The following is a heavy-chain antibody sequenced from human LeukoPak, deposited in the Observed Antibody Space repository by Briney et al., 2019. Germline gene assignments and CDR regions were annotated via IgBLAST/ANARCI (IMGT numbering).Heavy chain of an antibody. D-gene: IGHD3-22*01. CDR2: ISSSSSYI. CDR3: ARDRRYYYDSSQLDY. J-gene: IGHJ4*02. V-gene: IGHV3-21*01. CDR1: GSTFSSYS. Sequence: PGGSLRLSCAASGSTFSSYSMNWVRQAPGKGLEWVSSISSSSSYIYYADSVKGRFTISRDNAKNSLYLQMNSLRAEDTAVYYCARDRRYYYDSSQLDYWGQGTLVTVSS.